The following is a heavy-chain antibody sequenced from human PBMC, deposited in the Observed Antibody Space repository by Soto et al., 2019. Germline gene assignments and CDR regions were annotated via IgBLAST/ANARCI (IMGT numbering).Heavy chain of an antibody. V-gene: IGHV4-34*01. CDR3: ARGRYYYDSSGYYPPFDY. D-gene: IGHD3-22*01. Sequence: SETLSLTCAVYGGSFSGYYWSWIRQPPGEGLEWIGEINHSGSTNYNPSLKSRVTISVDTSKNQFSLKLSSVTAADTAVYYCARGRYYYDSSGYYPPFDYWGQGTLVTVSS. CDR2: INHSGST. CDR1: GGSFSGYY. J-gene: IGHJ4*02.